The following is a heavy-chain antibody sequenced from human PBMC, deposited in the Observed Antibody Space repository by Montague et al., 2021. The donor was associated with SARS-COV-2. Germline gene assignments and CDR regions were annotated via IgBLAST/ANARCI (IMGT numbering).Heavy chain of an antibody. CDR1: GSTFSSYA. CDR3: ARAAQKQYVLLWFGELLHDAFDI. V-gene: IGHV3-30-3*01. Sequence: SLRLSCAASGSTFSSYAMHWVRQAPGKGLEWVAVISYDGSNKYYADSVXGRFTISRDNSKNTLYLQMNSLRAEDTAVYYCARAAQKQYVLLWFGELLHDAFDIWGQGTMVTVSS. CDR2: ISYDGSNK. D-gene: IGHD3-10*01. J-gene: IGHJ3*02.